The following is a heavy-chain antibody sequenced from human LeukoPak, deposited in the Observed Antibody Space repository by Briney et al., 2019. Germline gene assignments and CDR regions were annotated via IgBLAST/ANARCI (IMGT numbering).Heavy chain of an antibody. CDR1: GYTFTSYG. CDR2: ISAYNGNT. D-gene: IGHD6-13*01. V-gene: IGHV1-18*01. J-gene: IGHJ5*02. Sequence: GASVKVSCKASGYTFTSYGISWVRQAPGQGLEWKGWISAYNGNTNYAQKLQGRVTMTTDTSTSTAYMELRSLRSDDTAVYYCARWGSSWHQIPPDWFDPWGQGTLVTVSS. CDR3: ARWGSSWHQIPPDWFDP.